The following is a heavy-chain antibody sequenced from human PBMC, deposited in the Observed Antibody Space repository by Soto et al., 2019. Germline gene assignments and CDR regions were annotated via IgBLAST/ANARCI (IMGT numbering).Heavy chain of an antibody. V-gene: IGHV1-69*04. CDR1: GGTFSSYT. J-gene: IGHJ5*02. CDR3: ARDKGYCSSTSCYGSWFDP. D-gene: IGHD2-2*01. CDR2: IIPILGIA. Sequence: GASVKVSCKASGGTFSSYTISWVRQAPGQGLEWMGRIIPILGIANYAQKFQGRVTITADKSTSTAYMELSSLRSEDTAVYYCARDKGYCSSTSCYGSWFDPWGQGTLVTVSS.